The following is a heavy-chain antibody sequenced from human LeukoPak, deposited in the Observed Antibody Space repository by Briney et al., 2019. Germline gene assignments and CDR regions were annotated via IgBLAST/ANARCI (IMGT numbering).Heavy chain of an antibody. CDR1: GFTFSSYA. D-gene: IGHD3-10*01. CDR3: AKGGLLWFGELLEYAFDY. V-gene: IGHV3-23*01. Sequence: GGSLRLSCAASGFTFSSYAMSWVRQAPGKGLEWVSAISGSGGSTYHADSVKGRFTISRDNSKNTLYLQMDSLRAEDTAVYYSAKGGLLWFGELLEYAFDYWGQGTLVTVSS. J-gene: IGHJ4*02. CDR2: ISGSGGST.